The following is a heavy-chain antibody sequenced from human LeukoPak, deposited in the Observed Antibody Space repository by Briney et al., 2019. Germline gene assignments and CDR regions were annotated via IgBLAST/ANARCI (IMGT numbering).Heavy chain of an antibody. CDR2: ISSSSSTI. D-gene: IGHD6-13*01. CDR3: ARDARSIAAAGTAGFDY. Sequence: GGSLRLSCAASGFTFSSYSMNWVRQAPGKGLEWVSYISSSSSTIYYADSVKGRFTISRDNAKNSLYLQMNSLRDEDTAVYYCARDARSIAAAGTAGFDYWGQGTLVTVSS. J-gene: IGHJ4*02. V-gene: IGHV3-48*02. CDR1: GFTFSSYS.